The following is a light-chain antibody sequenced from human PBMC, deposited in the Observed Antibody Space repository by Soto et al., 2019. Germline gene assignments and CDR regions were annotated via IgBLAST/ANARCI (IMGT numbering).Light chain of an antibody. CDR1: SSNIGAGYD. J-gene: IGLJ3*02. Sequence: QSVLTQPPSVSGAPGQRVTISCTGSSSNIGAGYDVHWYQQLPGTAPKLLIDGNSNRPSGVPDRFSGYKSGTSASLAITWLQAEDEADDYCQSYDSSRSGSVFGGGTKLTVL. CDR3: QSYDSSRSGSV. CDR2: GNS. V-gene: IGLV1-40*01.